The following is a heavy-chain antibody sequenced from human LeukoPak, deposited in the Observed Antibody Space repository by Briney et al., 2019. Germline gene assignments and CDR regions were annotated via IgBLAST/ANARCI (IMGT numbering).Heavy chain of an antibody. D-gene: IGHD3-3*01. CDR3: ARHTWRITTPSWFDP. CDR1: GGSISSRSYY. V-gene: IGHV4-39*01. CDR2: IYYSGST. J-gene: IGHJ5*02. Sequence: KPSETLSLTCTVSGGSISSRSYYWGWIRQPPGKGLEWIGSIYYSGSTYYNPSLKSRVTISVDTSKNQFSLKLNSVTAADTAVYYCARHTWRITTPSWFDPWGQGTLVTVSS.